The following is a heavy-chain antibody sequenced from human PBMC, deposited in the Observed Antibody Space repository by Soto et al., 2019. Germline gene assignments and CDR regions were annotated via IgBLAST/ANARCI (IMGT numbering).Heavy chain of an antibody. CDR1: GFTFSSYS. Sequence: GGSLRLSCATSGFTFSSYSMNWVRQASGMGLEWVSSISSSSRYIYYADSVRGRFTISRDNAKNSLYLQINSLRAEDTAVYYCARDRLVAATSAPPYCYYGMDVWGQGTTVTVS. J-gene: IGHJ6*02. CDR2: ISSSSRYI. D-gene: IGHD2-15*01. CDR3: ARDRLVAATSAPPYCYYGMDV. V-gene: IGHV3-21*01.